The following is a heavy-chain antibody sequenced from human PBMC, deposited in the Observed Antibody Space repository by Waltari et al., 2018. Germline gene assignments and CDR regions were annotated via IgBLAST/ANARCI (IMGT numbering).Heavy chain of an antibody. Sequence: QVQLQESGPGLVKSSETLSLTCTVSGGSISGDFWNWTRQPAGKGLEWIGRIYSSGSTNYNASLQSRVTMSVDTSKNQFSLKLSSVTAADTAVYYCARWRGGANDYWGQGTLVTVSS. V-gene: IGHV4-4*07. CDR3: ARWRGGANDY. CDR2: IYSSGST. J-gene: IGHJ4*02. D-gene: IGHD1-26*01. CDR1: GGSISGDF.